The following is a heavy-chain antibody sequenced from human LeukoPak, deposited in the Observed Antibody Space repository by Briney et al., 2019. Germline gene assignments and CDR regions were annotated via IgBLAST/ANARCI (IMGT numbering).Heavy chain of an antibody. D-gene: IGHD5-12*01. J-gene: IGHJ4*02. CDR2: ISYDGSNK. CDR3: ARDQLAYSGYDTLFDX. Sequence: GRSLRLSCAAPGFTFSSYAMHWVRQAPGKGLEWVAVISYDGSNKYYADSVKGRFTISRDNSKNTLYLQLNSLRPEDTAVYYCARDQLAYSGYDTLFDXWXQGTLVTVSS. CDR1: GFTFSSYA. V-gene: IGHV3-30*04.